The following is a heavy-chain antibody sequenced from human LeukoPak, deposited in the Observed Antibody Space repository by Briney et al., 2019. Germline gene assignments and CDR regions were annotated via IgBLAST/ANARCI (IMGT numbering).Heavy chain of an antibody. J-gene: IGHJ6*02. CDR1: GGSISSYY. CDR2: IYYSGST. CDR3: ARLEYYYGSGSYYYYYGMDV. D-gene: IGHD3-10*01. Sequence: SETLSLTCTVSGGSISSYYWSWIRQPPGKGLEWIGYIYYSGSTNYNPSLKSRVTISVDTSKNQFSLKLSSVTAADTAMYYCARLEYYYGSGSYYYYYGMDVWGQGTTVTVSS. V-gene: IGHV4-59*08.